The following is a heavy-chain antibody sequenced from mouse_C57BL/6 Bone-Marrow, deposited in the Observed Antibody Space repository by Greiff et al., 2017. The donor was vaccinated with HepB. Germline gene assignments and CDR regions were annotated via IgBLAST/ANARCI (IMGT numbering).Heavy chain of an antibody. Sequence: QVQLQQSGAELARPGASVKLSCKASGYTFTSYGISWVKQRTGQGLEWIGEIYPRRGNTYYNEKFKGKATLTADKSSSTAYMELRSLTSEDSAVYFCARKVGGPMDYWGQGTSVTVSS. CDR1: GYTFTSYG. V-gene: IGHV1-81*01. D-gene: IGHD1-1*01. J-gene: IGHJ4*01. CDR3: ARKVGGPMDY. CDR2: IYPRRGNT.